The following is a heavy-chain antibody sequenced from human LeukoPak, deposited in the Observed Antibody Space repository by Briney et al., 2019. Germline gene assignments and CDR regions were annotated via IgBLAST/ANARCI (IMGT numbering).Heavy chain of an antibody. CDR1: GFTFSIYT. CDR2: ISSSSSYI. Sequence: PGGSLRLSCAASGFTFSIYTMNWVRQAPGKGLEWVSSISSSSSYIYYADSVKGRFTISRDNAKNSLYLQMNSLRAEDTAVYYCARSRAQWLVEAFDIWGQGTMVTVSS. CDR3: ARSRAQWLVEAFDI. J-gene: IGHJ3*02. D-gene: IGHD6-19*01. V-gene: IGHV3-21*01.